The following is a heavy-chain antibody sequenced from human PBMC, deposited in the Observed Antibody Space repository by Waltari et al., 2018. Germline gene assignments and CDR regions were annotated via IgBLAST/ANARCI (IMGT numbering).Heavy chain of an antibody. CDR3: ARHWKKSGYRFDP. V-gene: IGHV4-39*01. Sequence: QLQLQASGPGLVKPSEPLSLTCTVSGGSLSSSTYYWGGIRQSPGKGLEWIGSTCYSGSTNSNPTLKRRVTISGETSKKQFSLKLSSVTAADTAVYYCARHWKKSGYRFDPWGQGTLVTVSS. D-gene: IGHD5-12*01. CDR1: GGSLSSSTYY. CDR2: TCYSGST. J-gene: IGHJ5*02.